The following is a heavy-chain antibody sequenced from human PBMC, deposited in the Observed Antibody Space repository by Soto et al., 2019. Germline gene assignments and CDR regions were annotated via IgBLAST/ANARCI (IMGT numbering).Heavy chain of an antibody. Sequence: GGSLRLSCAASGFTFSNYWMTWVRQAPGKGLEWVARIKEDGSEKYHVDSVKGRFTIFRDNAKNSLYLQMNSLRPEDTAVYYCARVATPISRNDHWGQGTLVTVSS. J-gene: IGHJ4*02. V-gene: IGHV3-7*03. CDR3: ARVATPISRNDH. CDR2: IKEDGSEK. CDR1: GFTFSNYW.